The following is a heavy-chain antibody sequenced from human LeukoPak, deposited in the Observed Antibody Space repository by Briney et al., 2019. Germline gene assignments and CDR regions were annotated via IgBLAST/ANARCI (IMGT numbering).Heavy chain of an antibody. D-gene: IGHD3-10*01. V-gene: IGHV3-48*04. CDR3: ARDGKGRNRIGYYFDY. CDR1: GVTLSSCW. Sequence: GGSLRLSCAASGVTLSSCWMHWVRQAPGKGLEWVSYISSSGSTIYYAASVKGRFTISRDNAKNSLYLQMNSLRAEDTAVYYCARDGKGRNRIGYYFDYWGQGTLVTVSS. J-gene: IGHJ4*02. CDR2: ISSSGSTI.